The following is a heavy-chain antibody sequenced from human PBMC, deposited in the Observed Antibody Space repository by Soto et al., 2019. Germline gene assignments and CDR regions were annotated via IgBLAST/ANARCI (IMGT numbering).Heavy chain of an antibody. CDR2: IKSDGTDT. D-gene: IGHD4-17*01. Sequence: EVQLVESGGGLVQPGGSLRLCCAASGFTLSNYWMHWVRQGPGKGLVWVSRIKSDGTDTNYADSVKGRFTISRDDAKNTLYLQMNSLRVEDTAVYYCARDDYGGNSAGYWCQGTLVTVSS. CDR1: GFTLSNYW. CDR3: ARDDYGGNSAGY. J-gene: IGHJ4*02. V-gene: IGHV3-74*01.